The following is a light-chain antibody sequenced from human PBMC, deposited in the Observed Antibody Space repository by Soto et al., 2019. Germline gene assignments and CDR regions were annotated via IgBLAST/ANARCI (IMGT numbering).Light chain of an antibody. CDR1: QSISDW. V-gene: IGKV1-5*01. CDR2: HAS. J-gene: IGKJ1*01. CDR3: QRFNSYS. Sequence: IQMTQSPSTLSASVGDRVTITCRASQSISDWLAWYQQKPGKAPKVLIYHASNLQSGVPSRFSGSGSGTEFTLTISSVQLDNFASYYCQRFNSYSFGQGTKVAIK.